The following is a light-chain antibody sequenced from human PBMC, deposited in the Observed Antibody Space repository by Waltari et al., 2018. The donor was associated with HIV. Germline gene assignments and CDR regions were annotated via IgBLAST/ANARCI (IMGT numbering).Light chain of an antibody. J-gene: IGKJ1*01. Sequence: DIQMTQSPSSQSASVGDRVTITCRASQAISNSLAWYQQTPGKAPKLLLSAASSLQSGVSPRFSGSGSGTDYTLTITDMQAEDFATYYCQQYFSSPPTFGQGAKVEFK. CDR3: QQYFSSPPT. CDR2: AAS. CDR1: QAISNS. V-gene: IGKV1-NL1*01.